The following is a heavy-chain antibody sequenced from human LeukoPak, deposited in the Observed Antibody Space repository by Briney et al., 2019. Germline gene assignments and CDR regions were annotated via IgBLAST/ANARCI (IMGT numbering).Heavy chain of an antibody. CDR2: ISGSGGST. CDR3: AKDTHPYCSGGSCYSTFDY. V-gene: IGHV3-23*01. D-gene: IGHD2-15*01. Sequence: GGSLRLSCAASGFTFSSYAMSWARQAPGKGLEWVSAISGSGGSTYYADSVKGRFTISRDNSKNTLYLQMNSLRAEDTAVYYCAKDTHPYCSGGSCYSTFDYWGQGTLVTVSS. CDR1: GFTFSSYA. J-gene: IGHJ4*02.